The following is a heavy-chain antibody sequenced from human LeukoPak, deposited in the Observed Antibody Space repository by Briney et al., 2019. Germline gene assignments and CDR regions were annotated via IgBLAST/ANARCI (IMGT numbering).Heavy chain of an antibody. J-gene: IGHJ4*02. D-gene: IGHD2-2*01. Sequence: SETLSLTCTVSGGSISGSYWSWIRQSAGKGLEWIGHMYSSGSPNYNPSLTSRVTMSVDTPKNQFFLKLNSVTAADTAVYYCASYCSSTSCYPGTDYWGQGTLVTVSS. CDR3: ASYCSSTSCYPGTDY. V-gene: IGHV4-4*07. CDR2: MYSSGSP. CDR1: GGSISGSY.